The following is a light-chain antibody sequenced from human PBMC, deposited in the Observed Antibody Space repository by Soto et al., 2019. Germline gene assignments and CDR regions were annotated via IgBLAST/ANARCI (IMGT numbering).Light chain of an antibody. Sequence: QSALTQPRSVSGSPGQSVTLSCTGTSSDVGGYNYVTWYQQYPGKAPKVMIYDVKTRPSGVPHRFSGSKSGNTASLTISGLQAEDEADYYCCSYAGDYTFVFGTGTKVTVL. CDR1: SSDVGGYNY. J-gene: IGLJ1*01. CDR2: DVK. V-gene: IGLV2-11*01. CDR3: CSYAGDYTFV.